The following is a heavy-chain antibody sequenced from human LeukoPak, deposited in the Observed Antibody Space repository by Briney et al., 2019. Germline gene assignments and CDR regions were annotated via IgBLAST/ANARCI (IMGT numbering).Heavy chain of an antibody. D-gene: IGHD3-10*02. CDR1: GFTLSRYA. J-gene: IGHJ6*03. CDR2: IIPIFGAA. CDR3: PAYYCSIVRGVTSSPGRYYYYYMDV. V-gene: IGHV1-69*13. Sequence: SVKVSCKASGFTLSRYAISWVRQAPGQGLEWMGGIIPIFGAANYAQKFQGRVTITADESPSTAYMEVSYLQFEETAVYYTPAYYCSIVRGVTSSPGRYYYYYMDVWGKGTTVTVSS.